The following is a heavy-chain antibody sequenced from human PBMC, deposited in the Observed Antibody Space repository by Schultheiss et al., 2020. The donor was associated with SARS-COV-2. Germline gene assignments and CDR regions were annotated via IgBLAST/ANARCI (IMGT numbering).Heavy chain of an antibody. Sequence: GSLRLSCTVSGGSISSSSYYWGWIRQPPGKGLEWIGSIYYSGSTYYNPSLKSRVTISVDTSKNQFSLKLSSVTAADTAVYYCARRAYDSSGYKFDPWGQGTLVTVSS. CDR1: GGSISSSSYY. CDR3: ARRAYDSSGYKFDP. CDR2: IYYSGST. V-gene: IGHV4-39*01. D-gene: IGHD3-22*01. J-gene: IGHJ5*02.